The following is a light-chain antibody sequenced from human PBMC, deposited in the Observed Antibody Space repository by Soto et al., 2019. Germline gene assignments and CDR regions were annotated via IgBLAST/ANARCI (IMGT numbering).Light chain of an antibody. J-gene: IGKJ1*01. CDR1: QTVSSNS. CDR3: QQYGSSGT. V-gene: IGKV3-20*01. Sequence: EIVLTQSPGTLTLSPGERATLSCRASQTVSSNSLAWYQQKAGQAPRVLIYGASNRATGIPDRFSGSGSGTDFTLTISRLEPEDFAVYYCQQYGSSGTFGQGTKVDIK. CDR2: GAS.